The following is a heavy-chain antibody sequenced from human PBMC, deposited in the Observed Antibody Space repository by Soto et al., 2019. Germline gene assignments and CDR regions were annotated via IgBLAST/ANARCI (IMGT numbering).Heavy chain of an antibody. CDR1: DGSISSGGYY. CDR3: ARCRYETPFGY. D-gene: IGHD2-2*01. J-gene: IGHJ4*02. V-gene: IGHV4-31*03. Sequence: SETLSLTCTVSDGSISSGGYYWSWIRQHPGKGLEWIGYIYYSGSTYYNPSLKSRVTISVDTSKNQFSLKLSSVTAADTAVYYCARCRYETPFGYWGQGTLVTVSS. CDR2: IYYSGST.